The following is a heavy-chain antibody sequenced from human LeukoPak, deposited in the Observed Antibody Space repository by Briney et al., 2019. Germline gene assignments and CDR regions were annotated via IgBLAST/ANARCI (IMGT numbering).Heavy chain of an antibody. CDR3: ARDKSIAAAVFDY. J-gene: IGHJ4*02. V-gene: IGHV3-21*01. CDR2: ISSSSSYI. Sequence: PGGSLRLSCAASGFTFSSYSMNWVRQAPGKGLEWVSSISSSSSYIYYADSVKGRFTISRDNAKNSPYLQMNSLRAEDTAVYYCARDKSIAAAVFDYWGQGTLVTVSS. D-gene: IGHD6-13*01. CDR1: GFTFSSYS.